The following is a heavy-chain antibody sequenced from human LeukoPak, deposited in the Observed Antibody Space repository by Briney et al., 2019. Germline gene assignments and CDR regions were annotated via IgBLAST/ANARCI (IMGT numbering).Heavy chain of an antibody. CDR2: INHSGST. CDR1: GGSFSGYY. CDR3: ARAWPQYYYGSGTRWFDP. J-gene: IGHJ5*02. Sequence: SETLSLTCAVSGGSFSGYYWSWIRQPPGKGLEWIGEINHSGSTNYYPSLKSRVTISVDTSKNQFSLKLSSVTAADTAVYYCARAWPQYYYGSGTRWFDPWGQGTLVTVSS. V-gene: IGHV4-34*01. D-gene: IGHD3-10*01.